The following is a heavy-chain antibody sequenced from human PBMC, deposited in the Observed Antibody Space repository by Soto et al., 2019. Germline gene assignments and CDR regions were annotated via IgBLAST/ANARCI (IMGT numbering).Heavy chain of an antibody. V-gene: IGHV1-58*01. CDR3: AAASTTIFGVPNLSNAFDI. D-gene: IGHD3-3*01. CDR2: IVVGSGNT. J-gene: IGHJ3*02. Sequence: SVKVSCKASGLTFTSSAVQWVRQARGQRLEWIGWIVVGSGNTNYAQKFQERVTITRDMSTSTAYMELSSLRSEDTAVYYCAAASTTIFGVPNLSNAFDIWGQGTMVTVSS. CDR1: GLTFTSSA.